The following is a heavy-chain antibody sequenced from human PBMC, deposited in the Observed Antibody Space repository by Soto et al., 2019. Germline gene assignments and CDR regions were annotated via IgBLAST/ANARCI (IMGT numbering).Heavy chain of an antibody. V-gene: IGHV3-30*18. D-gene: IGHD4-17*01. Sequence: QMKLVESGGGVVQPGTSLRLSCVASGFTFSAFGMHWVRQAPGKGLEWVAISSYGGSNKYYGDSVQGRFTISRDNSRDTLYLQMNSPRDENTALYYCAKGPLRFPDYGDYADSSYGMDVWGQGTPVTDSS. CDR1: GFTFSAFG. CDR2: SSYGGSNK. CDR3: AKGPLRFPDYGDYADSSYGMDV. J-gene: IGHJ6*02.